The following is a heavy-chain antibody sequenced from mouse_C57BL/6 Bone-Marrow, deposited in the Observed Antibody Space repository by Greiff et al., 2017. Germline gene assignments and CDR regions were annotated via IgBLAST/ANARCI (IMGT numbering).Heavy chain of an antibody. V-gene: IGHV5-6*01. CDR3: ARLRNDGPYAMDY. D-gene: IGHD2-3*01. CDR1: GFTFSSYG. CDR2: ISSGGSYT. J-gene: IGHJ4*01. Sequence: EVKLMESGGDLVKPGGSLKLSCAASGFTFSSYGMSWVRQTPDKRLEWVATISSGGSYTYYPDSVKGRFTISRDNAKNTLYLQMSSLKSEDTAMYYCARLRNDGPYAMDYWGQGTSVTVSS.